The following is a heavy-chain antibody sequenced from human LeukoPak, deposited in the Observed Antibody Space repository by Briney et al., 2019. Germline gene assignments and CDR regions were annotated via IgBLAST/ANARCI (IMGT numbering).Heavy chain of an antibody. D-gene: IGHD1-1*01. J-gene: IGHJ4*02. CDR1: GFTFSSYA. CDR3: AKDPDWNEKINFDY. V-gene: IGHV3-23*01. CDR2: ISGSGGSA. Sequence: GGSLRLSCAASGFTFSSYAMSWVRQAPGKGLEWVSAISGSGGSAYYADSVKGRFTISRDNSKNTLYLQMNSLRAEDTAVYYCAKDPDWNEKINFDYWGQGTLVTVSS.